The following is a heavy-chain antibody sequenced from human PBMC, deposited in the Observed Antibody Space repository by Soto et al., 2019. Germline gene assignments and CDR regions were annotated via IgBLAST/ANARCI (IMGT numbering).Heavy chain of an antibody. CDR1: GYSFDTFG. V-gene: IGHV1-18*01. D-gene: IGHD2-15*01. CDR3: ARCYCSVGSCFPCWHFDL. Sequence: QVQVVQSGAEVKKPGASVKVACKASGYSFDTFGMSWVRQAPGQGLEWMGWISIEKGDTNSAQKSHDRVTMTTDTTTSTAYMELSSLTADDTAVYYCARCYCSVGSCFPCWHFDLWGRGTLVTVSS. J-gene: IGHJ2*01. CDR2: ISIEKGDT.